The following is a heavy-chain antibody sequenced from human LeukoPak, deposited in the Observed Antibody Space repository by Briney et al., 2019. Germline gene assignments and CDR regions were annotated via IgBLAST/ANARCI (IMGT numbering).Heavy chain of an antibody. J-gene: IGHJ4*02. CDR1: GGSISSYY. CDR3: AGGIAARIFDY. V-gene: IGHV4-59*07. D-gene: IGHD6-6*01. CDR2: IYYSGTT. Sequence: SDTLSLTCTVSGGSISSYYWSWIRQPPGKGLEWIGYIYYSGTTNYNPSLKSRVTISIDTSKNQFSLKLSSVTAADTAVYYCAGGIAARIFDYWGQGTLVTVSS.